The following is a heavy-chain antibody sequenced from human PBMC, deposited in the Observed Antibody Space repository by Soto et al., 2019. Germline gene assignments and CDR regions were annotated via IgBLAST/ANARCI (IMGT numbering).Heavy chain of an antibody. CDR3: AKGGYSGYGMDV. CDR2: ISYDGSNK. V-gene: IGHV3-30*18. CDR1: GFTFSSYG. D-gene: IGHD6-13*01. Sequence: ESGGGVVQPGRSLRLSCVASGFTFSSYGMHWVRQAPGKGLEWVAVISYDGSNKYYADSVKGRFTISRDNSKNTLYLQMNSLRAEDTAVYYCAKGGYSGYGMDVWGQGTTVTVSS. J-gene: IGHJ6*02.